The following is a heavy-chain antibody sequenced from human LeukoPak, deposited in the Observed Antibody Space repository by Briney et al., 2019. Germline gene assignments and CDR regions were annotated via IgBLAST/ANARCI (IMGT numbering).Heavy chain of an antibody. V-gene: IGHV3-30*02. J-gene: IGHJ1*01. CDR3: AKDRRLIAAAGTGYFQH. Sequence: GGSLRLSCAASGFTFSSYGMHWVRQAPGKGLGWVAFIRYDGSNKYYADSVKGRFTISRDNSKNTLYLQMNSLRAEDTAVYYCAKDRRLIAAAGTGYFQHWGQGTLVTVSS. CDR2: IRYDGSNK. CDR1: GFTFSSYG. D-gene: IGHD6-13*01.